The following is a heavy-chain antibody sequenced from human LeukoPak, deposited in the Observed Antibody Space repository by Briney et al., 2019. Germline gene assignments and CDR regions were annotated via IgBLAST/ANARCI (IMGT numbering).Heavy chain of an antibody. D-gene: IGHD5-18*01. CDR3: ARDSRGYSYGWGGAGSSYYMDV. CDR2: ISSSGSTT. V-gene: IGHV3-48*03. CDR1: GFTFSSYE. J-gene: IGHJ6*03. Sequence: GGSLRLSCAASGFTFSSYEMDWVRQAPGKGLEWVSCISSSGSTTYYADSAKGRFTISRDNAKNSLYLQMNSLRAEDTAVYYCARDSRGYSYGWGGAGSSYYMDVWGKGTTVTVSS.